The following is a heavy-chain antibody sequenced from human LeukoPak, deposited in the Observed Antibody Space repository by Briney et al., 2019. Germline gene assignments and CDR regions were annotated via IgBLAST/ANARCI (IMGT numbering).Heavy chain of an antibody. CDR2: IKQDGSEK. CDR3: ARDLDAFDI. Sequence: GGSLRLSCEASGFTFNTYSMNWARQAPGKGLEWVANIKQDGSEKYYVDSVKGRFTISRDNAKNSLYLQMNSLRAEDTAVYYCARDLDAFDIWGQGTMVTVSS. V-gene: IGHV3-7*01. CDR1: GFTFNTYS. J-gene: IGHJ3*02.